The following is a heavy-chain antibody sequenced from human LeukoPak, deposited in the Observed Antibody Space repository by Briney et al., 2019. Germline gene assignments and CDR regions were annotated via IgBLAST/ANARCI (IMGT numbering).Heavy chain of an antibody. D-gene: IGHD5-18*01. Sequence: GGSLNLSCAASGFTFSSFALHGFRRAPGKGLGWLAVISYDGSNKYYADSVKGQFSISRDNSKNTLYLQMNSLRAEDTAVYYCARARGYSYGPWDYWGQGALVTVSS. CDR2: ISYDGSNK. CDR3: ARARGYSYGPWDY. V-gene: IGHV3-30-3*01. CDR1: GFTFSSFA. J-gene: IGHJ4*02.